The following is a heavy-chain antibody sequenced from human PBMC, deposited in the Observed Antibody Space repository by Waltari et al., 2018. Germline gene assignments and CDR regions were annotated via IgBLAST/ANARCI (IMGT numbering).Heavy chain of an antibody. J-gene: IGHJ6*02. CDR2: ISGGGRST. CDR3: AKLGGYSLNGLDV. Sequence: EVQLLDSGGDSVQPGGSLRLSCAAPGLMFSDYAMGWVRRAPGGEVDWVSGISGGGRSTYYAASVKGRFSVSRDNSNKTLFLEMRSLRAEDTAVYYCAKLGGYSLNGLDVWGQGTTVTVS. CDR1: GLMFSDYA. D-gene: IGHD2-21*01. V-gene: IGHV3-23*01.